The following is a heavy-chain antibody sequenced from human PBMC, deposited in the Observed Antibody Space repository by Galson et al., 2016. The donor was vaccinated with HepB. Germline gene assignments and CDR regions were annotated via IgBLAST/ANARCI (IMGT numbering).Heavy chain of an antibody. CDR3: AIVPVDRDYYD. D-gene: IGHD3-22*01. CDR2: ISHGGGRT. J-gene: IGHJ1*01. Sequence: SLRLSCAASGVVFSNYAMTWVRQAPEKGLEWVSGISHGGGRTFYADSVEGRFTISRDNSQNTVFLQMNSLRGEDTAVYYCAIVPVDRDYYDWGQGPLVTVSS. CDR1: GVVFSNYA. V-gene: IGHV3-23*01.